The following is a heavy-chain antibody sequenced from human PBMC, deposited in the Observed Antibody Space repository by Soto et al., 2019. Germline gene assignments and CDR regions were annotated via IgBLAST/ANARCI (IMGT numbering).Heavy chain of an antibody. J-gene: IGHJ5*02. V-gene: IGHV4-34*01. D-gene: IGHD6-13*01. CDR2: INYSGST. CDR3: ARGLYTSSWSGNWFDP. CDR1: SGSFSGYY. Sequence: QVQLQQWGAGLLKPSETLSLTCVVYSGSFSGYYWSWIRQPPGKGLEWIGEINYSGSTNYNPSLKSRGTISVDTSKNHFSLRLSSVTAADTAVYYCARGLYTSSWSGNWFDPWGQGTLVTVSS.